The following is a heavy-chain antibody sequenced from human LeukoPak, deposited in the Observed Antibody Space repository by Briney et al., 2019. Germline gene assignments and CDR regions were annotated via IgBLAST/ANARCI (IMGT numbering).Heavy chain of an antibody. V-gene: IGHV3-21*01. CDR3: ARDLLVGASFDH. CDR2: ISSSSSYI. D-gene: IGHD1-26*01. CDR1: GFTFSSYS. J-gene: IGHJ4*02. Sequence: GGSLRLSCAASGFTFSSYSMNWVRQAPGKGLEWVSSISSSSSYIYYADSVKGRFTIPRDNAKNSLYLQMNSLRAEDTAVYYCARDLLVGASFDHWGQGTLVTVSS.